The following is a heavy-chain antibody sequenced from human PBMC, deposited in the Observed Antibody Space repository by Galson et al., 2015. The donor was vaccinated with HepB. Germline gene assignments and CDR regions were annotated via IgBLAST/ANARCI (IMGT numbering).Heavy chain of an antibody. D-gene: IGHD6-13*01. V-gene: IGHV1-18*01. CDR2: ISAYTGNT. Sequence: SVKVSCTASGYTFTRSGISWVRQAPGQGLEWMGWISAYTGNTNYAQKLQGRVTMTTDTSTSTAYMELRSLRSDDTAVYYCARDRAAAGHNWFDPWGQGTLVTVSS. CDR1: GYTFTRSG. CDR3: ARDRAAAGHNWFDP. J-gene: IGHJ5*02.